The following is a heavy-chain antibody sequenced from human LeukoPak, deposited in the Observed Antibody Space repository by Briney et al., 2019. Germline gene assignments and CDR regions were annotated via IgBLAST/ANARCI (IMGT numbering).Heavy chain of an antibody. CDR1: GFTFSSYA. J-gene: IGHJ4*02. CDR2: ISGSGGST. Sequence: GGSLRLSCAASGFTFSSYAMSWVRQAPGKGLEWVSAISGSGGSTYYADSVKGRFTISRDNAKNSLYLQMNSLRAEDTAVYYCARGGSSYFDYWGQGTLVTVSS. V-gene: IGHV3-23*01. D-gene: IGHD6-6*01. CDR3: ARGGSSYFDY.